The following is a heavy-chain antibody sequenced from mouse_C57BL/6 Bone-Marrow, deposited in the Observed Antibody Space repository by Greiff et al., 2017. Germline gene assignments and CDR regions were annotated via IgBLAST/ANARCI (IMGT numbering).Heavy chain of an antibody. CDR3: ARITTGVEGCAY. CDR2: IHPNSGST. J-gene: IGHJ3*01. V-gene: IGHV1-64*01. CDR1: GYTFTSYW. Sequence: QVQLQQPGAELVKPGASVKLSCKASGYTFTSYWMHWVKQRPGQGLEWIGMIHPNSGSTNYNEKFKSKATLTVDKSSSTAYMQLSSLTSEDAAVYDCARITTGVEGCAYWGQGTLVTVSA. D-gene: IGHD1-1*01.